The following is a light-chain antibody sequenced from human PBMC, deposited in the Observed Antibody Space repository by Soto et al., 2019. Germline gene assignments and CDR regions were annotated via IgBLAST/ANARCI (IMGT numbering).Light chain of an antibody. CDR3: HQYNSLPPT. V-gene: IGKV1-5*01. J-gene: IGKJ1*01. CDR2: DTS. CDR1: QTISTW. Sequence: EILVTQSPVTLSSSSGDRATISCRASQTISTWLAWYQQKPGTVPKLLIYDTSTWESGIPSRFSGSGSGTDFTLTISCLQSEDFATYYCHQYNSLPPTFGQGTKVDIK.